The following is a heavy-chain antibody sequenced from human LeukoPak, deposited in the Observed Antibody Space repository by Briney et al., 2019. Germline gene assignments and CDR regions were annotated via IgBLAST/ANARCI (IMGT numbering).Heavy chain of an antibody. CDR3: ARGLDYYDSSGYRLPALGY. Sequence: PSETLSLTCAVSGGSFSGYYWSWIRQPPGKGLELIGEINHSGSTNYNPSLKSRVTISVDTSKNQFSLKLSSVTAADTAVYFCARGLDYYDSSGYRLPALGYWGQGTLVTVSS. V-gene: IGHV4-34*01. CDR1: GGSFSGYY. D-gene: IGHD3-22*01. J-gene: IGHJ4*02. CDR2: INHSGST.